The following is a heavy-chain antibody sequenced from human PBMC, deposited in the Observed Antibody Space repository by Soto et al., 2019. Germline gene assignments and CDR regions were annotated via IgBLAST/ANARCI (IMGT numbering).Heavy chain of an antibody. J-gene: IGHJ4*02. Sequence: SETLSLTCAVYGGSFSGYYWSWIRQPPGKGLEWIGEINHSGSTNYNPSLKSRVTISVDTSKNQFSLKLSSVTAADTAVYYCARGRHRYCSGGSCPTSPKPFDYWGQGTLVTV. D-gene: IGHD2-15*01. CDR3: ARGRHRYCSGGSCPTSPKPFDY. CDR1: GGSFSGYY. V-gene: IGHV4-34*01. CDR2: INHSGST.